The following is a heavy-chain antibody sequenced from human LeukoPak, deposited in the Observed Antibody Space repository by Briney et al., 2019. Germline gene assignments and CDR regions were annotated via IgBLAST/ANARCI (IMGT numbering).Heavy chain of an antibody. CDR3: ARGPDVLRFLEWFGYYDMDV. J-gene: IGHJ6*02. V-gene: IGHV1-69*04. Sequence: SVKVSCKASGGTFSSYAISWVRQAPGQGLEWMGRIIPILGIANYAQKFQGRVTITADKSTSTAYMELSSLRSEDTAVYYCARGPDVLRFLEWFGYYDMDVWGQGTTVTVSS. CDR2: IIPILGIA. CDR1: GGTFSSYA. D-gene: IGHD3-3*01.